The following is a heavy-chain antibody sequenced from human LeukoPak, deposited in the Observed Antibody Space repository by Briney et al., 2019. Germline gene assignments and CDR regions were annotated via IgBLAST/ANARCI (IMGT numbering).Heavy chain of an antibody. CDR2: ISWNSGSI. Sequence: PGRSLRLSCAASGFTFDDYAMHWVRQAPGKGLEWVSGISWNSGSIGYADSVKGRFTISRDSAKNSLYLQMNSLRAEDTALYYCAKDSSGLDYWGQGTLVTVSS. CDR1: GFTFDDYA. D-gene: IGHD2-15*01. V-gene: IGHV3-9*01. J-gene: IGHJ4*02. CDR3: AKDSSGLDY.